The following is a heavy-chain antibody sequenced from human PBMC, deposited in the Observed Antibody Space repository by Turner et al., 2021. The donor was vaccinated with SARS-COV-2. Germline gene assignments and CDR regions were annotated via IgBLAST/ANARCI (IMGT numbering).Heavy chain of an antibody. CDR3: ARDGGGSGSYCYFDY. Sequence: ELQLVESGGGLIQPGGSLRLSCSASGFTVSNNYMSWVRQAPGKGLEWVSVIYSGGSTYYADSVKGRFTISRDNSKNTLYLQMNSLRAEDTAVYYCARDGGGSGSYCYFDYWGQGTLVTVSS. V-gene: IGHV3-53*01. D-gene: IGHD3-10*01. CDR1: GFTVSNNY. J-gene: IGHJ4*02. CDR2: IYSGGST.